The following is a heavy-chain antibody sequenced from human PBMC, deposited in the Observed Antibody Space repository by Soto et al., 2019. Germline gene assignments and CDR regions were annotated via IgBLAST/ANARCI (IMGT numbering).Heavy chain of an antibody. Sequence: EVQLVESGGGLVKPGGPLRLSCAASGFTFISAWMNWVRQAPGTGLEWVGRIKDKNGGATTDYAAPVNGRFIISRDDSENTLYLQMDSLTTEDTAIYYCTADLPGHGGGFEFDYWGQGTLVTVSS. CDR1: GFTFISAW. V-gene: IGHV3-15*07. CDR2: IKDKNGGATT. CDR3: TADLPGHGGGFEFDY. D-gene: IGHD2-15*01. J-gene: IGHJ4*01.